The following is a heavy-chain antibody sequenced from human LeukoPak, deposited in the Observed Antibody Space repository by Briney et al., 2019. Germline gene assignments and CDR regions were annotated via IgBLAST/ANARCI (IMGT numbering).Heavy chain of an antibody. J-gene: IGHJ4*02. CDR2: INPNSGGT. CDR3: ARVPNYGDHRGHYFDY. D-gene: IGHD4-17*01. V-gene: IGHV1-2*02. CDR1: GHTFTGYY. Sequence: ASVKVSCKASGHTFTGYYMHWVRQAPGQGLEWMGWINPNSGGTNYAQKFQGRVTMTRDTSISTAYMELSRLRSDDTAVYYCARVPNYGDHRGHYFDYWGQGTLVTVSS.